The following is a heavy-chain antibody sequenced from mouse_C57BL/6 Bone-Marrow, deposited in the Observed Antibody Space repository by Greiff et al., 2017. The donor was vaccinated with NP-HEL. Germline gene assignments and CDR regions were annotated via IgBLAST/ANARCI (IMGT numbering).Heavy chain of an antibody. Sequence: QVQLKESGPELVRPGVSVKISCKGSGYTFTDYAMHWVKQSHAKSLEWIGVISTYYGDASYNQKFKDQATMTVDKSSSTAYMELARLTSEDSAVDYCARIRLRRFAYWGQGTLVTVAA. CDR1: GYTFTDYA. V-gene: IGHV1-67*01. D-gene: IGHD2-4*01. J-gene: IGHJ3*01. CDR3: ARIRLRRFAY. CDR2: ISTYYGDA.